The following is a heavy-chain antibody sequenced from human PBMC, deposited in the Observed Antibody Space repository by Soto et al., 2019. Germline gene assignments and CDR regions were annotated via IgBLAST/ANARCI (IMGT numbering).Heavy chain of an antibody. V-gene: IGHV1-3*01. D-gene: IGHD6-19*01. CDR3: ARNIAVAGTRGAFDI. J-gene: IGHJ3*02. CDR1: GYTFTSYA. Sequence: ASVKVSCKASGYTFTSYAMHWVRQAPGQRLEWMGWINAGNGNTKYSQKFQGRVTITRDTSASTAYMELSSLRSEDTAVYYCARNIAVAGTRGAFDIWGQGTMVTV. CDR2: INAGNGNT.